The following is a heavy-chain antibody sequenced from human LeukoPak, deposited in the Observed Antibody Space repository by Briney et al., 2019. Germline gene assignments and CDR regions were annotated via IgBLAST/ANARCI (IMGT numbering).Heavy chain of an antibody. Sequence: SETLSLTCAVYGGSFSGYYWSWIRQPPGKGLEWIGEINHSGSTNYNPSLKSRVTISVDTSKNQFSLKLSSVTAADTAVYYCARGGGVVVTLINWFDPWGQGTLVTVSS. CDR1: GGSFSGYY. J-gene: IGHJ5*02. CDR3: ARGGGVVVTLINWFDP. D-gene: IGHD3-22*01. V-gene: IGHV4-34*01. CDR2: INHSGST.